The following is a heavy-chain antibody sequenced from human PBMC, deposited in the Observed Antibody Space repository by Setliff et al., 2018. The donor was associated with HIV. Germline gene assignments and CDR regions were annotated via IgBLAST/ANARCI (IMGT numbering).Heavy chain of an antibody. J-gene: IGHJ5*02. D-gene: IGHD5-12*01. CDR1: GFTFSDVW. Sequence: PGGSLRLSCAASGFTFSDVWMNWVRQAPGKGLEWVGRIKSKNDGGATDYVAPVKGRFTISRDDSKNTLYLQMNSLETEDTAVYYCTTEDPWLRFGHWGQGTLVTVSS. CDR3: TTEDPWLRFGH. CDR2: IKSKNDGGAT. V-gene: IGHV3-15*01.